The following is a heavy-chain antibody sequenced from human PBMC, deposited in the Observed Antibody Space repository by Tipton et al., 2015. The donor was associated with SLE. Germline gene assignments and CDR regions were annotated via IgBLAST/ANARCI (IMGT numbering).Heavy chain of an antibody. CDR3: SSSSVPTRAQFDY. Sequence: TLSLTCNVSGDSMKSHYWSWIRQPPGKGPAWIGYIYYIGSTYYNPSLQSRLTISVDTSKNQFSLKLSSVTAADTAVYYCSSSSVPTRAQFDYWGQGTLVTVSS. CDR1: GDSMKSHY. D-gene: IGHD1-1*01. CDR2: IYYIGST. J-gene: IGHJ4*02. V-gene: IGHV4-59*11.